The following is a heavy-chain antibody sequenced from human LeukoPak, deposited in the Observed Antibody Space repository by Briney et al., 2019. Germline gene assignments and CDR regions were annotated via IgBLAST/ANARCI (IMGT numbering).Heavy chain of an antibody. V-gene: IGHV3-74*01. CDR1: GSTFTRYS. Sequence: AGSLTLSCAVSGSTFTRYSMHWVRQAPGKGLVWVGRINTDGSTTTYAHSVKGRLSMSTDNATDTLYLQMTSLSAEDTAVYYCARETYYYDSSGYRAIYDFDYRGPGTLVTVAS. J-gene: IGHJ4*02. CDR3: ARETYYYDSSGYRAIYDFDY. CDR2: INTDGSTT. D-gene: IGHD3-22*01.